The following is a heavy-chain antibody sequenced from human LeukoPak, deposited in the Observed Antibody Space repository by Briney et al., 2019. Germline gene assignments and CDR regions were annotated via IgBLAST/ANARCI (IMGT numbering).Heavy chain of an antibody. J-gene: IGHJ4*02. CDR2: ISYDGSNK. Sequence: GGSLRLSCAASGFTFSSYAMHWVRQAPGKGLEWVAVISYDGSNKYYTDSVKGRFTISRDNSKNTLYLQMNSLRAEDTAVYYCAKGRGYCSGGSCPGDYWGQGTLVTVSS. V-gene: IGHV3-30-3*01. CDR1: GFTFSSYA. D-gene: IGHD2-15*01. CDR3: AKGRGYCSGGSCPGDY.